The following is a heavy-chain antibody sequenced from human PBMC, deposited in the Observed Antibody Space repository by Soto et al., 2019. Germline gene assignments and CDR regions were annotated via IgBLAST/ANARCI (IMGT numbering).Heavy chain of an antibody. CDR3: ATDSGTSDY. Sequence: RPSCAASGFTFSSYWMSWVRQAPGKGLEWVANIKQDGSERYYVDSVKGRFTISRDNAKNSLYLQMNSLRAEDTAVYYCATDSGTSDYWGQGTLVTVSS. V-gene: IGHV3-7*01. CDR2: IKQDGSER. D-gene: IGHD1-1*01. CDR1: GFTFSSYW. J-gene: IGHJ4*02.